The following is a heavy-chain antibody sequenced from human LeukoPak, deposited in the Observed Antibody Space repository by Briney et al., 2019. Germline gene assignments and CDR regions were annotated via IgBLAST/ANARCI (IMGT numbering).Heavy chain of an antibody. J-gene: IGHJ6*03. CDR3: AKDGGKTYYYGSGSPPAYYYYMDV. CDR2: ISWDGGST. Sequence: GGSLTLSCAASGFTFDDYAMHWVRQAPGKGLEWVSLISWDGGSTYYADSVKGRFTISRDNSKNSLYLQMNSLRAEDTALYYCAKDGGKTYYYGSGSPPAYYYYMDVWGKGATVTVSS. CDR1: GFTFDDYA. V-gene: IGHV3-43D*03. D-gene: IGHD3-10*01.